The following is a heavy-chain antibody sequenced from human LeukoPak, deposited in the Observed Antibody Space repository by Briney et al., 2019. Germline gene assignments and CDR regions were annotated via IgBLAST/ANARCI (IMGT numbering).Heavy chain of an antibody. Sequence: GEALKISCKGSGYSFTSSWIGWARQMPGKGLEWMAIINPGDSDTRYSPSFQGQVTVSADKSISTVYLQWGSLKASDTAMYYCARQPGAGWFDPWGQGTLVTVSS. J-gene: IGHJ5*02. CDR3: ARQPGAGWFDP. CDR2: INPGDSDT. CDR1: GYSFTSSW. V-gene: IGHV5-51*01. D-gene: IGHD3-10*01.